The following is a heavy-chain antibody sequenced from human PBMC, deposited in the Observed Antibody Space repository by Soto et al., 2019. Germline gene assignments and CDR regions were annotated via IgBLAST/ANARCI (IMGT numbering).Heavy chain of an antibody. J-gene: IGHJ4*01. CDR3: ATYYYGAYVF. Sequence: ASVKVSCKASGYTFISYAISWVRQVPGQGLEWMGRVDPSSGATNYAQRFQGRVIMTTDRSVHTVYMELSGLTSDDTAVYYCATYYYGAYVFRGQGLLDTVPA. CDR1: GYTFISYA. CDR2: VDPSSGAT. D-gene: IGHD3-10*01. V-gene: IGHV1-2*02.